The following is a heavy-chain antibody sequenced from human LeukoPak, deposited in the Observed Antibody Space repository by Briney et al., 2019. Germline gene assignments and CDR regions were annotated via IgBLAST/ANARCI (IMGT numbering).Heavy chain of an antibody. V-gene: IGHV1-69*06. Sequence: GASVKVSCKASGGTFSSYAISWVRQAPGQGLEWMGGIIPIFGTANYAQKFQGRVTITADKSTRTAYMELSSLRSEDTAVYYCARDMSGESGAFDIWGQGTMVTVSS. J-gene: IGHJ3*02. CDR1: GGTFSSYA. CDR3: ARDMSGESGAFDI. CDR2: IIPIFGTA. D-gene: IGHD3-10*02.